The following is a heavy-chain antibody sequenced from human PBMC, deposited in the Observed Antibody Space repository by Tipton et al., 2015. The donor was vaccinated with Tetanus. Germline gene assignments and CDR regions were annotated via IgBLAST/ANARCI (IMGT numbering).Heavy chain of an antibody. J-gene: IGHJ4*01. CDR3: VTTGRERWLPMIFDS. CDR1: GFTFNTYT. Sequence: SLRLSCAASGFTFNTYTMNWVRQAPGKGLEWISSISGTGNYIYYADSVKGRFTISRDNAEKSLYLQMNSLRTDDTAVYYCVTTGRERWLPMIFDSWGHGTLVTVSS. CDR2: ISGTGNYI. V-gene: IGHV3-21*01. D-gene: IGHD5-24*01.